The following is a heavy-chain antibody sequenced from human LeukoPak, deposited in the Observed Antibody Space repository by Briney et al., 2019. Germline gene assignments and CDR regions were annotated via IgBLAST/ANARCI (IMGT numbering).Heavy chain of an antibody. D-gene: IGHD3-22*01. V-gene: IGHV3-23*01. J-gene: IGHJ4*02. CDR3: AKTTTGNSSGGYPAGPIDY. Sequence: PGGSLRLSCAASGFTFGSYAMYWVRQAPGMGLEWVSGIFGSGGSAHYADSVKGRFTISRDNSKNTVYLQMDSLRVEDTAIYYCAKTTTGNSSGGYPAGPIDYWGQETLVTVS. CDR2: IFGSGGSA. CDR1: GFTFGSYA.